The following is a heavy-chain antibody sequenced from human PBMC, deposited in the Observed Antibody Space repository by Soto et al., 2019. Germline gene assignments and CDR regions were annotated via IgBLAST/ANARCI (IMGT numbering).Heavy chain of an antibody. CDR1: GFSFSSYA. CDR2: ISGSGGTT. D-gene: IGHD1-1*01. J-gene: IGHJ4*02. V-gene: IGHV3-23*01. CDR3: ARQGASTTGPGWRWVFDY. Sequence: EVQLLESGGALVQPGGSLRLSCAASGFSFSSYAMTWVRQVPGEGLEWVSAISGSGGTTYYADSVKGRFTISRDNSKNTLYLQMNSRSAEDTAVYYCARQGASTTGPGWRWVFDYWGQGTLVTVSS.